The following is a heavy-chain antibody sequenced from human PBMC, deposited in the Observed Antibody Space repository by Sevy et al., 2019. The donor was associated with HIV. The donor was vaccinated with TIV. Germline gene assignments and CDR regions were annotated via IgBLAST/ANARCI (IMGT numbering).Heavy chain of an antibody. D-gene: IGHD6-6*01. CDR3: VGADRPNQGDF. CDR1: GFTVSRNF. CDR2: IYSDGTT. J-gene: IGHJ4*02. V-gene: IGHV3-53*01. Sequence: GGSPRLSCAASGFTVSRNFMSWIRQAPGKGLEWVSIIYSDGTTFYADSVKGRFTISRDNSRNTLYLQMNTLRAEDTAVYYCVGADRPNQGDFWGQGTLVTVS.